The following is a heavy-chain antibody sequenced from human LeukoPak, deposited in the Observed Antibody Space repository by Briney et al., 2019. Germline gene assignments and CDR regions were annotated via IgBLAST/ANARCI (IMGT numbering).Heavy chain of an antibody. V-gene: IGHV3-30-3*01. D-gene: IGHD4-11*01. Sequence: GGSLRLSCAASGFTFSSYAMHWVRQAPGKGLEWVAVISYDGSNKYYADSVKGRFTISRDNSKNTLYLQMNSLRAEDTAVYYCARGPVTINYYYYMDVWGKGTTVTVSS. J-gene: IGHJ6*03. CDR1: GFTFSSYA. CDR2: ISYDGSNK. CDR3: ARGPVTINYYYYMDV.